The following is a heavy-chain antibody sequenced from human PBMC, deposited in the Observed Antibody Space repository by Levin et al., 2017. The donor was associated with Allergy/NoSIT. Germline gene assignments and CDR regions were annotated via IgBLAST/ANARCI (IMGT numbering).Heavy chain of an antibody. CDR3: AKIPRSVPPYYFDY. Sequence: SCAASGFTFSSYAMSWVRQAPGKGLEWVSAISGSGGSTYYADSVKGRFTISRDNSKNTLYLQMNSLRAEDTAVYYCAKIPRSVPPYYFDYWGQGTLVTVSA. CDR2: ISGSGGST. J-gene: IGHJ4*02. D-gene: IGHD2-2*01. CDR1: GFTFSSYA. V-gene: IGHV3-23*01.